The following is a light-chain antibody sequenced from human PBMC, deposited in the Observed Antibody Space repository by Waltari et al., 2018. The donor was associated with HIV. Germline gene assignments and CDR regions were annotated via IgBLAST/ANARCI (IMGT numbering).Light chain of an antibody. CDR3: QQRSNWPLLT. J-gene: IGKJ4*01. V-gene: IGKV3-11*01. Sequence: EIVLTQSPATLSLSPGERATLSCRASQSVSSYLAWYQQKPGQAPRLLIDDASNRATGIPARFSGSGSGPDFTLTINSLEPEDFAVYYCQQRSNWPLLTFGGGTKVEIK. CDR2: DAS. CDR1: QSVSSY.